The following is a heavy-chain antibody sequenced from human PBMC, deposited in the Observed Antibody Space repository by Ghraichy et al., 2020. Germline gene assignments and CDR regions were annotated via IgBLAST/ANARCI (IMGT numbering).Heavy chain of an antibody. V-gene: IGHV3-48*02. J-gene: IGHJ6*02. CDR2: ITSSSRTI. CDR1: GFTLSSYS. Sequence: GGSLRLSCVGSGFTLSSYSMNWVRQSPGKGLEWISYITSSSRTITYADSVKGRFTISRDNAQNSLYLQMNSLRDEDTAVYYCARGSKVVRFFYYDGMDVWGQGPTVTVSS. D-gene: IGHD4-23*01. CDR3: ARGSKVVRFFYYDGMDV.